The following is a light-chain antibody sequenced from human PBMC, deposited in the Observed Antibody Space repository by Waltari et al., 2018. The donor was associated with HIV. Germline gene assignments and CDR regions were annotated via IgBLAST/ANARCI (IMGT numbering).Light chain of an antibody. CDR3: QQRSNWPLT. V-gene: IGKV3-11*01. J-gene: IGKJ4*01. CDR2: DAA. CDR1: PRVCSY. Sequence: IVLTQSPASLSLSPGESDPLPCRDRPRVCSYLAWYQQKPGQAPRLLIYDAAMRATDIPARFSGSGSGTDFTLTISSLEPEDFAVYYCQQRSNWPLTFGGGTKVEIK.